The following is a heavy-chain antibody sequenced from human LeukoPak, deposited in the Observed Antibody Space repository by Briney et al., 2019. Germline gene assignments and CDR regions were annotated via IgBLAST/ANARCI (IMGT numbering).Heavy chain of an antibody. V-gene: IGHV3-23*01. J-gene: IGHJ5*02. CDR3: AKVPRSSANNWFDP. CDR2: ISGSGGSI. CDR1: AFTFSSYA. D-gene: IGHD6-19*01. Sequence: GGSLRLSCAASAFTFSSYAMSWVRQPPGKGLEWVSTISGSGGSIYYVDSVKGRFTISRDNSKNTLYLQMNSLRAEDTAVYYCAKVPRSSANNWFDPWGQGTLVTVSS.